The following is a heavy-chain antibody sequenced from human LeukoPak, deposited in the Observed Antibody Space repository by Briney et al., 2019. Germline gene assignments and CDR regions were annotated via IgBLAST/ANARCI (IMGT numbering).Heavy chain of an antibody. J-gene: IGHJ4*02. V-gene: IGHV3-21*01. CDR2: INSSSSYI. D-gene: IGHD6-6*01. Sequence: GGSLRLSCAASGFTFSSYSMNWVRPAPAKGLDWVSSINSSSSYIYYADSVKGRFTTTTDNAKNSLYLQMNSLRAEDTAVYYWARYGLYSSSWDLDYWGQGTLVTVSS. CDR1: GFTFSSYS. CDR3: ARYGLYSSSWDLDY.